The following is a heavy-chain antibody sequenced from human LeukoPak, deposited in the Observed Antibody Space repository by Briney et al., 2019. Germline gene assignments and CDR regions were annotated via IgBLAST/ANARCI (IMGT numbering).Heavy chain of an antibody. CDR1: GGSISSYY. CDR3: ARGQYHLLYWYFDL. CDR2: IYSSGST. J-gene: IGHJ2*01. Sequence: SETLSLTCTVSGGSISSYYWSWIRQPAGKGLEWIGRIYSSGSTNYDPSLKSRVTMSVGTSKNQFSLKLSSVTAADTAVYYCARGQYHLLYWYFDLWGRGTLVTVSS. V-gene: IGHV4-4*07. D-gene: IGHD2-2*01.